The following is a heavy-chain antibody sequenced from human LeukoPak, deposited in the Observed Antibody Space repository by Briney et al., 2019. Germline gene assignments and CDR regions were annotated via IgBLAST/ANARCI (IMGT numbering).Heavy chain of an antibody. CDR2: IYYDGDKK. CDR3: ASARAGYFDWLLNY. Sequence: GGSLRLSCVASGFTFSNHAMHWVRQAPGKGLEWVALIYYDGDKKYYADSVKGRFTISRDNSKNTVYLEMDSLRADDTAVYYCASARAGYFDWLLNYWGQGTLVTVSS. V-gene: IGHV3-30*04. CDR1: GFTFSNHA. D-gene: IGHD3-9*01. J-gene: IGHJ4*02.